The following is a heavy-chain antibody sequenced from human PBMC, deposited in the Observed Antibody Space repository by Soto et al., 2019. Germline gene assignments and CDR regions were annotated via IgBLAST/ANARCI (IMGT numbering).Heavy chain of an antibody. D-gene: IGHD4-17*01. CDR2: IIPVFGTA. V-gene: IGHV1-69*12. CDR3: ARGDATKIVVTTYYARDV. CDR1: GGSLSNYG. Sequence: QVQLVQSGAEVKKPGSSVKVSCKASGGSLSNYGISWVRQAPGQGLERMGGIIPVFGTANYAQKFQGRVTITADESTNIVYMDVTSLRSEDTAVYYCARGDATKIVVTTYYARDVWGQGTTVTVSS. J-gene: IGHJ6*02.